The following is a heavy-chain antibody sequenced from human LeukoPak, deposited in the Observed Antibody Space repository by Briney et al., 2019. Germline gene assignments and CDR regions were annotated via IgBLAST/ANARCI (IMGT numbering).Heavy chain of an antibody. CDR3: YYYYGMDV. CDR2: ISYDGSNK. D-gene: IGHD2-2*01. J-gene: IGHJ6*02. CDR1: GFTFSSYG. V-gene: IGHV3-30*03. Sequence: GGSLRLSCAASGFTFSSYGMHWVRQAPGKGLEWVAVISYDGSNKYYADSVKGRFTISRDNSEDTAVYYCAKDPYRSSTSCPPYYYYGMDVWGQGTTVTVSS.